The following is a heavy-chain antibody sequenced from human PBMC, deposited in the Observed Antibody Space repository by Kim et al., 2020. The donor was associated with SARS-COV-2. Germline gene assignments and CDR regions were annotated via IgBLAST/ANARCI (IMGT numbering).Heavy chain of an antibody. Sequence: ASVKVSCKTSGYTFSNYGMNWMRQAPGQGLEWMGWINTNTGNPTYAQGFTGRFVFSLGTSVSTAYLQISSLKAEDTAVYYCARQKNRYYYYYYGMDVWGQ. CDR3: ARQKNRYYYYYYGMDV. CDR1: GYTFSNYG. J-gene: IGHJ6*02. V-gene: IGHV7-4-1*02. CDR2: INTNTGNP.